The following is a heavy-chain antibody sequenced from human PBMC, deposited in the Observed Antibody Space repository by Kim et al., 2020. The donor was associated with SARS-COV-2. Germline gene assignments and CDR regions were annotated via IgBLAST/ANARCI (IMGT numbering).Heavy chain of an antibody. CDR2: IDWDDDK. CDR1: GFSLSSSGMC. CDR3: ARNTPLSSGLFFDY. Sequence: SGPTLVNPTQTLTLTCTFTGFSLSSSGMCVTWIRQPPGKALEWLARIDWDDDKYYNTSLKTRLTISKDTSKNQVVLTMTNMDPVDTATYYCARNTPLSSGLFFDYWGQGTLVTVSS. D-gene: IGHD6-19*01. J-gene: IGHJ4*02. V-gene: IGHV2-70*11.